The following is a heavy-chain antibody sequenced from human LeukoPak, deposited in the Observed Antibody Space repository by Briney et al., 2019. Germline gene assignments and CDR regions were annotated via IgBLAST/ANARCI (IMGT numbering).Heavy chain of an antibody. V-gene: IGHV5-51*01. Sequence: GESLQISCKGFEYSITSYWIGWVRQMPGKGPEWMGIIHPGDSNIRYSPSFQGQITISADKSISTAYLQWSSLKASDTAMYYCARQTPNQYGMDVWGTGTTVTVSS. D-gene: IGHD2-15*01. CDR2: IHPGDSNI. CDR1: EYSITSYW. CDR3: ARQTPNQYGMDV. J-gene: IGHJ6*04.